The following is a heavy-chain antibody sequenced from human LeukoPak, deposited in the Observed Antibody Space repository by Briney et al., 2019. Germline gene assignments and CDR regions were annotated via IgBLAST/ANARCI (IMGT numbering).Heavy chain of an antibody. Sequence: PGGSLRLSCAASGFTFSSYSMNWVRQAPGKGLEWVSSISSSSSYIYYADSVKGRFTISRDNAKNSLYLQMNSLRAEDTALYHCAKGRNIVVAGTIDDWGQGTLVTVSS. J-gene: IGHJ4*02. CDR3: AKGRNIVVAGTIDD. V-gene: IGHV3-21*04. CDR1: GFTFSSYS. CDR2: ISSSSSYI. D-gene: IGHD6-19*01.